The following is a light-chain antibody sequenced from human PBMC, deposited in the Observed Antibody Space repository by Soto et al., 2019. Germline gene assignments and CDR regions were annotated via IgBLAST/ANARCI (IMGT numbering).Light chain of an antibody. J-gene: IGLJ2*01. CDR3: VRSYGEPVV. V-gene: IGLV7-46*01. Sequence: QAVVTQEPSLTVSPGGTVTLTCGSSPGPVTNGHYPYWFQQKPGQAPRTLIYDTNNRHSWTPARFSGSLLGGKAVLTLSCSQPEDEADYYCVRSYGEPVVFGGGTKLTVL. CDR1: PGPVTNGHY. CDR2: DTN.